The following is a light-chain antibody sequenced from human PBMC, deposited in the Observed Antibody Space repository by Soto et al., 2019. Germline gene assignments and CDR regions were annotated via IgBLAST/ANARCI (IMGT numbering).Light chain of an antibody. J-gene: IGLJ2*01. CDR3: TSYAGSNNVV. Sequence: QSALTQPPSASGSPGQSVTISCTGTSIDVGGYNYVSWYQQHPGKAPKLMIYEVSKRPSGVPDRFSGYKSGNTASLTVSGLQAEYEADYSCTSYAGSNNVVFGGGTKLTVL. CDR1: SIDVGGYNY. V-gene: IGLV2-8*01. CDR2: EVS.